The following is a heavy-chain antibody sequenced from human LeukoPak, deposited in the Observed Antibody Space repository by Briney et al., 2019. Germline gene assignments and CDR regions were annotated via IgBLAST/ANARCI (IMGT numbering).Heavy chain of an antibody. CDR3: ARSHDSGWYVSDH. V-gene: IGHV3-30*03. J-gene: IGHJ4*02. CDR1: GFTFSSYP. D-gene: IGHD6-19*01. CDR2: IPYDGSSK. Sequence: PGRSLRLSCAASGFTFSSYPMHWVRQAPGKGLEWVAVIPYDGSSKYYADSVKGRFTISRDNSKNTLFLQMNSLRAEDTAVYYCARSHDSGWYVSDHWGQGTLVTVSS.